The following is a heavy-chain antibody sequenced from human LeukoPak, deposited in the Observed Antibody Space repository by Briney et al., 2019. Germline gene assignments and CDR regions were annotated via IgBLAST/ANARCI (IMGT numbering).Heavy chain of an antibody. D-gene: IGHD4-11*01. CDR2: IKGGGGDP. CDR1: GFTFSTSA. Sequence: PGGSLRLSCAASGFTFSTSAMGWVRQAPGKGLEWVSSIKGGGGDPFYADSVKGRFTISRDNSKNTLFLQLNSLRAEDTAVYSCAKGGHDYNPFYWWGQGTLVTVSS. V-gene: IGHV3-23*01. J-gene: IGHJ4*02. CDR3: AKGGHDYNPFYW.